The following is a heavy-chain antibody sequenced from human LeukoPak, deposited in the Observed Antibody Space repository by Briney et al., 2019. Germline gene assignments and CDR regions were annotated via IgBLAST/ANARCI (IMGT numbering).Heavy chain of an antibody. J-gene: IGHJ4*02. CDR2: IYHSGST. CDR3: ARSTVVNNLDY. Sequence: PSETLSLTCTVSGYSISSGYYWGWIRQPAGKGLEWIGGIYHSGSTYYNPSLKSRVTISVDTSKNQFSLKLSSVTAADTAVYYCARSTVVNNLDYWGQGTLVTVSS. CDR1: GYSISSGYY. V-gene: IGHV4-38-2*02. D-gene: IGHD2-21*01.